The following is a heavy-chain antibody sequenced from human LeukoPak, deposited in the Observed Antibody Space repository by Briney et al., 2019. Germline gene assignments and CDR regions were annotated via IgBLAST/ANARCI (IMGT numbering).Heavy chain of an antibody. Sequence: SETLSLTCAVYGGSFSDYYWSWIRQPPGKGLEWIGYIYYSGSTYYNPSLKSRVTISVDTSKNQFSLKLSSVTAADTAVYYCAREGDYYDSSGLDYWGQGTLVTVSS. CDR1: GGSFSDYY. D-gene: IGHD3-22*01. CDR3: AREGDYYDSSGLDY. CDR2: IYYSGST. J-gene: IGHJ4*02. V-gene: IGHV4-30-4*01.